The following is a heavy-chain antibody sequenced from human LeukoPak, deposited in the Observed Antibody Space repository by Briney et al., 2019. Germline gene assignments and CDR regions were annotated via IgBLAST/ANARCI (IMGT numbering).Heavy chain of an antibody. D-gene: IGHD3-10*01. CDR1: GFTFSTYW. Sequence: GGSLRLSCAVSGFTFSTYWMHWVRQAPGKGLVWVSRISTDGTVTNYADSVRGRFTISRDNAKNILHLQMNSLRADDTAVYYCSRSTFGEFDYWGQGTLVTVSS. V-gene: IGHV3-74*01. J-gene: IGHJ4*02. CDR2: ISTDGTVT. CDR3: SRSTFGEFDY.